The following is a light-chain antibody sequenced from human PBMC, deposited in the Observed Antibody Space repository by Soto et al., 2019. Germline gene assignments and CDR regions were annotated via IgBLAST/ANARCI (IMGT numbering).Light chain of an antibody. CDR2: DDS. CDR3: QVWESTSNYYV. V-gene: IGLV3-21*02. CDR1: NIGRRN. J-gene: IGLJ1*01. Sequence: SYELTQPPSVSVGPVQTAKIICGGNNIGRRNLHCYQQKPGQAPVLVVYDDSARPSGIPERFSGSNSGNTATLTIIRVEAGDEADYYCQVWESTSNYYVFGTGTKVT.